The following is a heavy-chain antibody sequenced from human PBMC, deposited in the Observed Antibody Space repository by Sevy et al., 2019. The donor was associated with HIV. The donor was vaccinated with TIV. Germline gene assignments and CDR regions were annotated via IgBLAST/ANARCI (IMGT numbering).Heavy chain of an antibody. V-gene: IGHV3-23*01. J-gene: IGHJ5*02. D-gene: IGHD4-17*01. CDR3: AKGLRGTTTNNWFDP. Sequence: GGSLRLSCAASGFPFSSYAMSWDRQAPGKGLEWVSTISGSGGSAYYADSVKGRFTISRDNSKNTLFLQMHSLRAEDTAVYYCAKGLRGTTTNNWFDPWGQGTLVTVSS. CDR2: ISGSGGSA. CDR1: GFPFSSYA.